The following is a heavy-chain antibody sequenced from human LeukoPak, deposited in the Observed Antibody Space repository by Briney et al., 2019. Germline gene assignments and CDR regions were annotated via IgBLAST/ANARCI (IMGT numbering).Heavy chain of an antibody. J-gene: IGHJ4*02. CDR2: INPFAGDT. Sequence: ASVKVSCKASGYIFTDYYLHWVRQAPGQGPEWMGVINPFAGDTTYSQRFQDRVTMTRDTSTTTVYMDVSSLRSGDTAVCYCARAVSVGAANYFDYWGQGTVVTVSS. CDR1: GYIFTDYY. CDR3: ARAVSVGAANYFDY. D-gene: IGHD2-15*01. V-gene: IGHV1-46*01.